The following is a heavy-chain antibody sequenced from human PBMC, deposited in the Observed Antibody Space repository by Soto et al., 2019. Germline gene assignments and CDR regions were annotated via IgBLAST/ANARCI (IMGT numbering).Heavy chain of an antibody. V-gene: IGHV1-3*01. J-gene: IGHJ4*02. CDR1: GNTFPNYA. CDR3: ARDDSGYSSSWYIDYFNY. CDR2: INGGNGNT. D-gene: IGHD6-13*01. Sequence: QVQLVQSGAELKKPGASVKVSCKSSGNTFPNYAIHWVRQAPGQRPEWMGWINGGNGNTYYSEKFQGRVTFTRDTSASTVYMELSSLRSEDTAIHYCARDDSGYSSSWYIDYFNYWGQGALVTVSS.